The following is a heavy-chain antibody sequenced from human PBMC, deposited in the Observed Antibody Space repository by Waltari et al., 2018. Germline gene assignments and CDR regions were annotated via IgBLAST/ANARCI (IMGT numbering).Heavy chain of an antibody. CDR3: ARDDTDYGDC. J-gene: IGHJ4*02. D-gene: IGHD2-8*02. CDR2: IIPISGTA. V-gene: IGHV1-69*15. CDR1: GGTFSSSA. Sequence: QVQLVQSGAEVKKPGSSVKVSCKASGGTFSSSAISWVRQAPVQGLEWMGRIIPISGTANDAQKFQVRVTITADESTSTAYMELSSLRSEDTAVYYCARDDTDYGDCWGQGTLVTVSS.